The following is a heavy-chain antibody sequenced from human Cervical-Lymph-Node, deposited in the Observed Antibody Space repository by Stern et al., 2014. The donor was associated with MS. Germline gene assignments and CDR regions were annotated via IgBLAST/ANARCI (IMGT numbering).Heavy chain of an antibody. CDR3: AAKKDYYDSSGDDAFDI. V-gene: IGHV1-58*01. D-gene: IGHD3-22*01. CDR1: GFTFTSSA. J-gene: IGHJ3*02. CDR2: IVVGSGNT. Sequence: QLVESGPEVKKPGTSVKVSCKASGFTFTSSAVQWVRQARGQRLEWIGWIVVGSGNTHYAQKFQERVTITRDMSTSTAYMELSSLRSEDTAVYYCAAKKDYYDSSGDDAFDIWGQGTMVTVSS.